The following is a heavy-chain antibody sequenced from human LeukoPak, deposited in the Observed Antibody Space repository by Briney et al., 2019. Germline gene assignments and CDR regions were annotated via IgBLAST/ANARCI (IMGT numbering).Heavy chain of an antibody. Sequence: ASVRVSCKASGYTFTGYYMHWVRQAPGQGLEWMGCVNPNSGDTNYAQKFQGRVTMTRDTSISTAYLELNRLRSDDTAVYYCARDQDYRNYVAGYWGQGTLVTVSS. CDR1: GYTFTGYY. V-gene: IGHV1-2*02. CDR3: ARDQDYRNYVAGY. J-gene: IGHJ4*02. D-gene: IGHD4-11*01. CDR2: VNPNSGDT.